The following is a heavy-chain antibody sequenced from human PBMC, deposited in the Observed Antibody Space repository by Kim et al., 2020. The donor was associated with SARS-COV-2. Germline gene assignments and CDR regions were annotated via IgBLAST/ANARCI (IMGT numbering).Heavy chain of an antibody. CDR1: GFTFSSYG. CDR2: IWYDGRNK. V-gene: IGHV3-33*01. D-gene: IGHD2-2*01. Sequence: GGSLRLSCAASGFTFSSYGMHWVRQAPGKGLEWVAVIWYDGRNKYYADSVKGRFTISRANSKNTLYLQMNSLRAEDTAVYYCARDRYCSSTSCFIARYMDVWGKGTTVTVSS. CDR3: ARDRYCSSTSCFIARYMDV. J-gene: IGHJ6*03.